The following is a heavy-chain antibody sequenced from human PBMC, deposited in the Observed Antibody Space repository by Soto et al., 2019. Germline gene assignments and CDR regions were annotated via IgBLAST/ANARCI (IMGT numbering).Heavy chain of an antibody. V-gene: IGHV1-3*01. J-gene: IGHJ4*03. CDR2: ISGDSGNT. CDR3: ARDGVAAGNINFDY. D-gene: IGHD6-19*01. CDR1: GYMFTKSA. Sequence: EASVKVSCKASGYMFTKSARHWVRQAPGQRLEWMGWISGDSGNTKYSPKLQDRVTITRDTSASTAYMELRSLRSDDTALYYCARDGVAAGNINFDYWGQGTLVTVS.